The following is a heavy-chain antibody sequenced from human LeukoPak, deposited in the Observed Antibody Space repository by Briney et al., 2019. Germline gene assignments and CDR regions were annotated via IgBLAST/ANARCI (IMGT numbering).Heavy chain of an antibody. V-gene: IGHV3-23*01. CDR1: GFTFSRYA. CDR3: AKGEQWLFPFDY. Sequence: GGSLRLSCAASGFTFSRYAMSWVRHAPGKGLECVSAISGSGGSTYYADSVKRRFTISRDNSKNTLYLQMNSLRAEDTAVYYCAKGEQWLFPFDYWGQGTLVTVSS. J-gene: IGHJ4*02. CDR2: ISGSGGST. D-gene: IGHD6-19*01.